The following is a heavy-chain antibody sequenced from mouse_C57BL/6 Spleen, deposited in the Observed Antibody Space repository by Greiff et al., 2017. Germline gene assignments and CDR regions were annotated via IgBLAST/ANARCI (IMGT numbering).Heavy chain of an antibody. Sequence: QVQLQQSGAELARPGASVKMSCKASGYTFTSYTMHWVKQRPGQGLEWIGYINPSSGYTKYNQKFKDKATLTADKASSTAYMQLSSLTSEDSAVYYCARGTGGNYGYFDYWGQGTTLTVSS. CDR3: ARGTGGNYGYFDY. CDR1: GYTFTSYT. J-gene: IGHJ2*01. D-gene: IGHD2-1*01. V-gene: IGHV1-4*01. CDR2: INPSSGYT.